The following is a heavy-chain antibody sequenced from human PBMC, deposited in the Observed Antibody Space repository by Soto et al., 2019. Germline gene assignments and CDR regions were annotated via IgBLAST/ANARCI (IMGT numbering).Heavy chain of an antibody. Sequence: GGSLRLSCAASGFTFSSYAMSWVRQAPGKGLEWVSSISASGASTFYADSVKGRFTISRDKSKNTLYLQMNNLRAEDTAVYYCAKFGTTVLPETDYWGQGTLVTVSS. CDR2: ISASGAST. CDR3: AKFGTTVLPETDY. CDR1: GFTFSSYA. V-gene: IGHV3-23*01. J-gene: IGHJ4*02. D-gene: IGHD4-17*01.